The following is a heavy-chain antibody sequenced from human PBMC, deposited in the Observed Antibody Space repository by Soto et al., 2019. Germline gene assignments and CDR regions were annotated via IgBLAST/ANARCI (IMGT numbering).Heavy chain of an antibody. J-gene: IGHJ4*02. CDR2: ISSSSSTI. V-gene: IGHV3-48*02. CDR3: ASMIGYSSGWYGDPYGA. Sequence: PGGSLRLSCASSGFTFSSYSMNWVRQAPGKGLEWVSYISSSSSTIYYADSVKGRFTISRDNAKNSLYLQMNSLRDEDTAVYYCASMIGYSSGWYGDPYGARGQRTPVTVSS. CDR1: GFTFSSYS. D-gene: IGHD6-19*01.